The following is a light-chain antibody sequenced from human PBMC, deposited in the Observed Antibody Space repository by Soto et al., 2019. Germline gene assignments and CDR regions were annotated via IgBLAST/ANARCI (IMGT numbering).Light chain of an antibody. CDR2: AAS. J-gene: IGKJ2*01. CDR1: QGISSS. CDR3: QQTFSSPYT. V-gene: IGKV1-9*01. Sequence: DIQLTQSPSFLSASVGDRVTITCRASQGISSSLAWYQQKPGEAPKLLIYAASTLQSGVPSRFSGSGYGTEFTLTISSLQPEDFASYYCQQTFSSPYTFAQGTKLEI.